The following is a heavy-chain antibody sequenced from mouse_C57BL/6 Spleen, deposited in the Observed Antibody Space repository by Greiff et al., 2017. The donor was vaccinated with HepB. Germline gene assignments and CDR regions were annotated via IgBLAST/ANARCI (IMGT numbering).Heavy chain of an antibody. J-gene: IGHJ3*01. D-gene: IGHD2-4*01. CDR1: GYTFTSYW. CDR2: IDPSDSET. V-gene: IGHV1-52*01. Sequence: QVQLQQPGAELVRPGSSVKLSCKASGYTFTSYWMHWVKQRPIQGLEWIGNIDPSDSETHYNQKFKDKATLTVDKSSSTAYMQLSSLTSEDSAVCYCARRDDYEFAYWGQGTLVTVSA. CDR3: ARRDDYEFAY.